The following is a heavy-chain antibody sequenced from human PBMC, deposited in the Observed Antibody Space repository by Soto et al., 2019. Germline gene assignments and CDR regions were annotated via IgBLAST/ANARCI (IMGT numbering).Heavy chain of an antibody. CDR2: ISGSGGST. V-gene: IGHV3-23*01. J-gene: IGHJ6*02. CDR1: GFTFSSYA. CDR3: AKKPYDSSGYYYYYYGMDV. Sequence: VGSLRLSCAASGFTFSSYAMSWVRQAPGKGLEWVSAISGSGGSTYYADSVKGRFTISRDNSKNTLYLQMNSLRAEDTAVYYCAKKPYDSSGYYYYYYGMDVWGQGTTVTVSS. D-gene: IGHD3-22*01.